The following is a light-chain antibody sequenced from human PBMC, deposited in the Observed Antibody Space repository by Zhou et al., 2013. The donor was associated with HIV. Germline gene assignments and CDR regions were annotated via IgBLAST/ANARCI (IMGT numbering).Light chain of an antibody. CDR1: QGIRND. CDR2: SAS. CDR3: LQHNSLPQT. J-gene: IGKJ1*01. Sequence: DIQMTQSPSTLSASVGDRVTITCRASQGIRNDLDWYQQKPGKAPKRLIYSASSLQSGVPSRFSGSGSGTEFTLTISSLQLEDFATYYCLQHNSLPQTFGQGTKVEIK. V-gene: IGKV1-17*01.